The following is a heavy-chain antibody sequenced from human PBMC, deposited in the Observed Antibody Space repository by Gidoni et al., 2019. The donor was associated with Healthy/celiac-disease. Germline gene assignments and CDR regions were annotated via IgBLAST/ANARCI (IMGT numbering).Heavy chain of an antibody. V-gene: IGHV3-66*01. CDR2: IYSGGST. Sequence: EVQLVESGGGLVQPGGSLRLSCAASGFTVSSNYMSWVRQAPGKGLEWVSVIYSGGSTYYADSVKGRFTISRDNSKNTLYLQMNSLRAEDTAVYYCARGFGKMPQGRTGWYFDLWGRGTLVTVSS. D-gene: IGHD3-10*01. J-gene: IGHJ2*01. CDR3: ARGFGKMPQGRTGWYFDL. CDR1: GFTVSSNY.